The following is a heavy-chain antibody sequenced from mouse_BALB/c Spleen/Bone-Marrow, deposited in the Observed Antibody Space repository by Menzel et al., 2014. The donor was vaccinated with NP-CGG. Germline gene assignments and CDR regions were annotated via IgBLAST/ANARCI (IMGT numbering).Heavy chain of an antibody. CDR1: GYSITSGYY. CDR3: AREDYYYGSPFAY. Sequence: EVQLQQSGPGLVKPSQSLSLTCSVTGYSITSGYYWNWIRRFPGNKLEWMGYISYDGSNNYNPSLKNRISITRDTSKNQFFLKLNSVTTEDTATYYCAREDYYYGSPFAYWGQGTLVTVSA. V-gene: IGHV3-6*02. CDR2: ISYDGSN. J-gene: IGHJ3*01. D-gene: IGHD1-1*01.